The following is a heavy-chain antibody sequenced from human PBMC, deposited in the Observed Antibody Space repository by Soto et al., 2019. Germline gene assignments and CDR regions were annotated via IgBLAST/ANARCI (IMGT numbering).Heavy chain of an antibody. Sequence: QVQLVESGGGVVQPGRSLRLSCAASGFTFSSYAMHWVSQAPGKGLEWVAVISYDGSNKYYADSVKGRFTISRDNSKNTLYLQMNSLRAEDTAVYYCARDPLQSIAARPLYYFDYWGQGTLVTVSS. CDR2: ISYDGSNK. J-gene: IGHJ4*02. D-gene: IGHD6-6*01. CDR3: ARDPLQSIAARPLYYFDY. CDR1: GFTFSSYA. V-gene: IGHV3-30-3*01.